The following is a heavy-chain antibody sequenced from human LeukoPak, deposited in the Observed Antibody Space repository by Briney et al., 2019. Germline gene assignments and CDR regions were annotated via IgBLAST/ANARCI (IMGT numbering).Heavy chain of an antibody. CDR3: ARGRGSGSYLDPFDI. J-gene: IGHJ3*02. CDR2: IYYSGST. CDR1: GSSISGYY. Sequence: PSETLSLTCSVSGSSISGYYWSWIRQPPGKGLEWIGHIYYSGSTNYNPSLKSRVTISVDTSKNQFSLRLVSVTAADTAVYYCARGRGSGSYLDPFDIWGQGTMVTVSS. D-gene: IGHD3-10*01. V-gene: IGHV4-59*01.